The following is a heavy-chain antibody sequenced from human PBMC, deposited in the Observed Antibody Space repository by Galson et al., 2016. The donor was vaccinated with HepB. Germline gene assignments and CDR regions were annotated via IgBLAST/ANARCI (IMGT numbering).Heavy chain of an antibody. V-gene: IGHV1-2*02. Sequence: SVKVSCKASGYNFADYYLHWVRQAPGQGLEWMGWIQPKRGATNYAQNFQGRVTMTGDTSISTAYVELAGLRSDDTAVYYCARSIAVATFDYWGQGALVTVSS. D-gene: IGHD6-19*01. J-gene: IGHJ4*02. CDR2: IQPKRGAT. CDR3: ARSIAVATFDY. CDR1: GYNFADYY.